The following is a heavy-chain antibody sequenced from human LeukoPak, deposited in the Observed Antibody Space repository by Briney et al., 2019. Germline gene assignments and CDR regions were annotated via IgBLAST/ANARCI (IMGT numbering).Heavy chain of an antibody. J-gene: IGHJ5*02. CDR2: IYHSGST. V-gene: IGHV4-30-2*01. Sequence: SQTLSLTCAVSGGSISNGGYSWSWIRQPPGKGLEWIGYIYHSGSTYYNPSLKSRVTISVDRSKNQFSLKLSSVTAADTAVYYCARGSLDYYGSGSYGWFDPWGQGTLVTVSS. D-gene: IGHD3-10*01. CDR1: GGSISNGGYS. CDR3: ARGSLDYYGSGSYGWFDP.